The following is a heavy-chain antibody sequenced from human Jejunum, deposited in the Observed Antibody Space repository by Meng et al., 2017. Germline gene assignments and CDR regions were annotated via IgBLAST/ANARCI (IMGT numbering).Heavy chain of an antibody. D-gene: IGHD6-19*01. CDR2: ITHSGST. CDR1: GESFSNYY. Sequence: QVQRQQWGAGLLKPPETRSLTCSVYGESFSNYYWNWIRQAPGKGLEWIGEITHSGSTKYDPSLKSRVTISQDTSKNQFSLQLSSVTAADTAIYYCARVGLGWSGFDSWGQGSLVTVSS. V-gene: IGHV4-34*01. J-gene: IGHJ4*02. CDR3: ARVGLGWSGFDS.